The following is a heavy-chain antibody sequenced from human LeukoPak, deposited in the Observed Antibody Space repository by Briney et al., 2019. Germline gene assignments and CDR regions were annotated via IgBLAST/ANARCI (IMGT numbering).Heavy chain of an antibody. J-gene: IGHJ4*02. D-gene: IGHD5-24*01. CDR3: ARRVDGYNDFDY. Sequence: ASVKVSCKTSGYTFSAYYMHWVRQAPGQGLEWMGLINPSGDNTTFAQNFQGRVTLTKDTSTSTVYMELSSLRSEDTAVYYCARRVDGYNDFDYWGQGTLVTVSS. CDR2: INPSGDNT. CDR1: GYTFSAYY. V-gene: IGHV1-46*01.